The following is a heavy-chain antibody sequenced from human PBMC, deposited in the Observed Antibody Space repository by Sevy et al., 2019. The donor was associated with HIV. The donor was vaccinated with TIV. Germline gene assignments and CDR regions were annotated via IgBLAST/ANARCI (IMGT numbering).Heavy chain of an antibody. CDR3: AKAHIATWWTLDD. V-gene: IGHV3-30*18. Sequence: GGSLRLSCAASGFDFNHYGIYWVRQAPGRGLEWVSFISNSGSDQYYAVSVKGRFTISRHYSNNTVYLEMQSLRSDDTATYFCAKAHIATWWTLDDWGQGTTVTVSS. CDR1: GFDFNHYG. D-gene: IGHD2-21*01. CDR2: ISNSGSDQ. J-gene: IGHJ4*02.